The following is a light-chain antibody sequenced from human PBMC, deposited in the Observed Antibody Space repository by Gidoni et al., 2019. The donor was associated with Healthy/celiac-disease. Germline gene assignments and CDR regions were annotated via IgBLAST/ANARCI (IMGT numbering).Light chain of an antibody. CDR3: QQYNSYPHT. J-gene: IGKJ2*01. Sequence: DIQLTQSPSSLPASVGDRVTITCRPSQSISNYLAWFQQKPGKAPMSLIYAASSMRSGVPSKFSGSGSGTDFTLTISSLQPEDFATYYCQQYNSYPHTFGQGTKLEIK. V-gene: IGKV1-16*02. CDR1: QSISNY. CDR2: AAS.